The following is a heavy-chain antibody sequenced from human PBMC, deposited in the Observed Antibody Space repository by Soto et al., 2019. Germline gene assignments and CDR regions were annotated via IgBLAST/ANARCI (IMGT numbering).Heavy chain of an antibody. V-gene: IGHV3-20*04. CDR2: INWNGGST. Sequence: GGSLRLSCAASGFTFDDYGMSWVRQAPGKGLEWVSGINWNGGSTGYADSVKGRFTISRDNAKNSLYLQMNSLRAEDTALYYCARDGYYDILTGYYDYWGQGTLVTVSS. CDR3: ARDGYYDILTGYYDY. D-gene: IGHD3-9*01. J-gene: IGHJ4*02. CDR1: GFTFDDYG.